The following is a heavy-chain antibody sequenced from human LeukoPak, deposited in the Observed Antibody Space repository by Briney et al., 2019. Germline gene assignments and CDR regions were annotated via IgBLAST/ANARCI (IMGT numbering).Heavy chain of an antibody. CDR2: INPNSGGT. D-gene: IGHD3-22*01. J-gene: IGHJ5*02. CDR1: GYTFTGYY. V-gene: IGHV1-2*02. Sequence: ASVKVSCKASGYTFTGYYMHWVRQAPGQGLEWMGWINPNSGGTNYAQKFQGRVTMTRDTSISTAYMELSRLRSDDTAVYYCARDTRDYYDSSGYRNNWFDPWGQGTLVTVSS. CDR3: ARDTRDYYDSSGYRNNWFDP.